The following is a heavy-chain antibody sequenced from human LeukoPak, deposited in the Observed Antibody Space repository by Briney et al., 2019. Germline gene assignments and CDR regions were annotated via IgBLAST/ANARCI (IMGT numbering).Heavy chain of an antibody. Sequence: PGGSLRLSCAASGFSISDYWMYWVRQAPGKGLEWVANMKQDGSEKYYVDSVRGRFTISRDNAKNSLYLQMNSLRVEDTAVYYCAYGDAIDYWGQGTLVTVSS. J-gene: IGHJ4*02. V-gene: IGHV3-7*01. CDR2: MKQDGSEK. CDR1: GFSISDYW. CDR3: AYGDAIDY. D-gene: IGHD4-17*01.